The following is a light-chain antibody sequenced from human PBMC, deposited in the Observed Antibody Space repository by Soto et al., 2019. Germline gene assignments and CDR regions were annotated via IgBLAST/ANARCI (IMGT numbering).Light chain of an antibody. J-gene: IGLJ1*01. CDR3: SSYASTMTNV. Sequence: SVLTQPASVSGSPGQSITISCTGTSSDVGGFNSVSWYQLRPGTAPKLILYDVVDRPSGVSYRFSGSKSGNTASLTISRLQAADEADYFCSSYASTMTNVFGSGTKVTVL. V-gene: IGLV2-14*03. CDR2: DVV. CDR1: SSDVGGFNS.